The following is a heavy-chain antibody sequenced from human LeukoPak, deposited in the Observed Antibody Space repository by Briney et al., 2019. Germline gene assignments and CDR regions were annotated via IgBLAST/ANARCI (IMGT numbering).Heavy chain of an antibody. CDR1: GFTFSSYS. V-gene: IGHV3-21*01. Sequence: GGSLRLSCAASGFTFSSYSMNWVRQAPGKGLEGVSSISSSSSYIYYADSVRGRFTISRDNAKNSLYLQMNSLRAEDTAVYYCARGAPYCSGGSCMYYFDYWGQGTLVTVSS. J-gene: IGHJ4*02. CDR3: ARGAPYCSGGSCMYYFDY. CDR2: ISSSSSYI. D-gene: IGHD2-15*01.